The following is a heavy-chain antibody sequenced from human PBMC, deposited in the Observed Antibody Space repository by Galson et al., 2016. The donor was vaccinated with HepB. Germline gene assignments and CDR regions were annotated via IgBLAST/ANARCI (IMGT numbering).Heavy chain of an antibody. Sequence: SVKVSCKASGYTFTSYGFNWVRQAPGQGLEWMGWISAYNGNTNYAQKYQGRVIMTTDTSTNTAYMELRSLSSDDAAVYYCTRGRFSSDHFSYLRQGTLVTVSS. D-gene: IGHD2-21*02. J-gene: IGHJ4*02. CDR2: ISAYNGNT. V-gene: IGHV1-18*01. CDR3: TRGRFSSDHFSY. CDR1: GYTFTSYG.